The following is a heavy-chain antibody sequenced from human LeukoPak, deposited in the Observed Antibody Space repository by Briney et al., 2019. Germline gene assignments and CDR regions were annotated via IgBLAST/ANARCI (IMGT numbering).Heavy chain of an antibody. V-gene: IGHV4-34*01. D-gene: IGHD3-22*01. Sequence: SETLSLTCAVYGGSFSGYYWSWIRQPPGKGLEWIGEINHSGSTNYNPSLKSRVTISVDTSKNQFSLKLSSVTAADTAVYYCVRSSYYYDSSGYYYYYYYYMDVWGKGTTVTVSS. J-gene: IGHJ6*03. CDR3: VRSSYYYDSSGYYYYYYYYMDV. CDR2: INHSGST. CDR1: GGSFSGYY.